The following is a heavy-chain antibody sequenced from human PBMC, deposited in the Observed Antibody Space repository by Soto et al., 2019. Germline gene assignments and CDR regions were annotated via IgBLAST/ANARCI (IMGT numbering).Heavy chain of an antibody. CDR2: ISAYNTNT. CDR3: ARDTPPTDY. V-gene: IGHV1-18*01. CDR1: GYTLTSYH. J-gene: IGHJ4*02. Sequence: QVQLVQSGAEVKKPGASVKVSCKTSGYTLTSYHISWVRQAPGQGLEWMGWISAYNTNTNYAQKFQGRVTITTDTLTSTAYMELRSLRSDDSAVDYCARDTPPTDYWGQGTLVTVSS.